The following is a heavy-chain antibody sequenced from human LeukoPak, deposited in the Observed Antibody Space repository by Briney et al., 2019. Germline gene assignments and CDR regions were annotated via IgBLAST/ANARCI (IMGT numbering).Heavy chain of an antibody. CDR2: ISGSGGTV. Sequence: PGGSLRLSCAASRFTFINYAMNWVRQAPGKGLEWVSTISGSGGTVYYGDSVKGRFTISRDNSKNTLYLQMNSLRAEDTAVYYCARCGDGLPCDFDYWGQGTLVTVSS. D-gene: IGHD3-10*01. CDR1: RFTFINYA. J-gene: IGHJ4*02. V-gene: IGHV3-23*01. CDR3: ARCGDGLPCDFDY.